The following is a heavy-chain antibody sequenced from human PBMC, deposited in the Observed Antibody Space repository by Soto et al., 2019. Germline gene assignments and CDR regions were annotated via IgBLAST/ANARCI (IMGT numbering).Heavy chain of an antibody. J-gene: IGHJ6*02. CDR3: ASSSSWYNYYYHGMDV. V-gene: IGHV1-8*01. D-gene: IGHD6-13*01. Sequence: ASVKVSCKASGYTFTSYDINWVRQATGQGLEWMGWMNPNSGNTGYAQKFQGRVTMTRNTSISTAYMELSSLRSEDTAVYYCASSSSWYNYYYHGMDVWGRGTTVTVSS. CDR1: GYTFTSYD. CDR2: MNPNSGNT.